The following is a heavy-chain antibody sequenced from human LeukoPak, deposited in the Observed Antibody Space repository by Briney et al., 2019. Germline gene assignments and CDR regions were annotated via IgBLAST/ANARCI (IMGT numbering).Heavy chain of an antibody. CDR1: GFTFSSYG. Sequence: GGSLRLSCAASGFTFSSYGMHWVRQAPGKGLEWVVVIWYDGSNKYYADSVKGRFTISRDNSKNTLYLQMNSLRAEDTAVYYCARDAAATDGMDVWGQGTTVTVSS. CDR3: ARDAAATDGMDV. J-gene: IGHJ6*02. D-gene: IGHD2-15*01. CDR2: IWYDGSNK. V-gene: IGHV3-33*01.